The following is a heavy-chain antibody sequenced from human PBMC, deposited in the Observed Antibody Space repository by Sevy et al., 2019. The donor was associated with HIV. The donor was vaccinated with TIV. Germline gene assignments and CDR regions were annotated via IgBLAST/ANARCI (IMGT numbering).Heavy chain of an antibody. CDR2: ISFDGRNE. CDR1: GFTFGNHA. J-gene: IGHJ4*01. Sequence: GGSLRLSCAASGFTFGNHAIHWVRQAPGKGLEWVAIISFDGRNEHYANSVKGRFTISTDNSKNTVYLQMTRLRTEDTAVYYCARDRCTDGVCFRSGYFDYWGQGTLVTVSS. CDR3: ARDRCTDGVCFRSGYFDY. D-gene: IGHD2-8*01. V-gene: IGHV3-30*04.